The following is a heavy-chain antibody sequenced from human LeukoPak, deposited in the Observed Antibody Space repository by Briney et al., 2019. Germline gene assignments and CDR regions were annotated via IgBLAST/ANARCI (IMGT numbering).Heavy chain of an antibody. J-gene: IGHJ3*02. V-gene: IGHV3-23*01. CDR3: AKTGCSGDSCARGPFDI. CDR1: GFTFSSYH. CDR2: LSGSGGST. D-gene: IGHD2-15*01. Sequence: PGGSLRLSCAASGFTFSSYHLSWVRQAPGKGLEWVAGLSGSGGSTYYADSEKGRFTISRDNSKNTLYLQMNSLRAEDTALYYCAKTGCSGDSCARGPFDIWGQGTMVTVSS.